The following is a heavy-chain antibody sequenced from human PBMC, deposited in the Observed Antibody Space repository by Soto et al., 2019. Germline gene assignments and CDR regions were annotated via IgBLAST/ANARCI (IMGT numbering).Heavy chain of an antibody. J-gene: IGHJ4*02. CDR1: GFTFSSYS. V-gene: IGHV3-21*01. D-gene: IGHD3-9*01. CDR3: ARVRYDILTGYYPPFDY. CDR2: ISSSSSYI. Sequence: EVQLVESGGGLVKPGGSLRLSCAASGFTFSSYSMNWVRQAPGKGLEWVSSISSSSSYISYADSVKGRFTISRDNAKNSLYLQMNSLRADDTAVYYCARVRYDILTGYYPPFDYWGQGTLVTVSS.